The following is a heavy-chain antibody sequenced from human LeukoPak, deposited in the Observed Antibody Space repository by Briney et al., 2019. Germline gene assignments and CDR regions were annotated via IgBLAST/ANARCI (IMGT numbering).Heavy chain of an antibody. CDR3: ARAYSYAFEP. CDR1: GFTFSSYW. V-gene: IGHV3-7*04. CDR2: VKQDGSET. Sequence: GGSLRLSCAASGFTFSSYWMSWVRQAPGKGLEWVANVKQDGSETYYVDSVKGRFTISRDNAKNSLFLQLNSLRVEDTALYYCARAYSYAFEPWGQGALVTVSP. J-gene: IGHJ5*02. D-gene: IGHD5-18*01.